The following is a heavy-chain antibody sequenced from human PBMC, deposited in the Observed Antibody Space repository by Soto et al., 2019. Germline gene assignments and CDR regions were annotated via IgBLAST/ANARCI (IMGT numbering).Heavy chain of an antibody. CDR2: ISAYSGNT. Sequence: QVPLVQSGAEVKKPGASVKVSCKASGYTFTSYGISWVRQTPGQGLEWMGWISAYSGNTHYEQKLQDRVTMTTDTATSTAYMELRSLRSDDTAVYYCARFSPHLRSSLPDDYWGQGTLVTVSS. CDR1: GYTFTSYG. D-gene: IGHD6-13*01. CDR3: ARFSPHLRSSLPDDY. J-gene: IGHJ4*02. V-gene: IGHV1-18*01.